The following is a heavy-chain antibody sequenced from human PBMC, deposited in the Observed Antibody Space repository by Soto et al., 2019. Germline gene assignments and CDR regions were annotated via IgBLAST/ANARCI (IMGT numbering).Heavy chain of an antibody. CDR3: AKDSRGGAARRPTFYY. Sequence: GGSLRLSCAASRFTFSSYAMSWVRQAPGKGLEWVSAISGNGNNIYYPDSVKGRFTVSRDNSKNTLYLQMNSLRAEDTAIYFCAKDSRGGAARRPTFYYWGRGTLVTVS. D-gene: IGHD6-6*01. CDR2: ISGNGNNI. CDR1: RFTFSSYA. J-gene: IGHJ4*02. V-gene: IGHV3-23*01.